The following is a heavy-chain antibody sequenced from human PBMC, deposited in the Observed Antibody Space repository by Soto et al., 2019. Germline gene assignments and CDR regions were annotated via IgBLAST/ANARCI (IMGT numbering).Heavy chain of an antibody. V-gene: IGHV5-51*01. CDR2: IYPGDSDT. CDR1: GYSFSTYW. CDR3: ARQKGDFLTGYYAYYGMDV. J-gene: IGHJ6*02. Sequence: PGESLKISCTCSGYSFSTYWIAWVRQMPGKGLEWMGIIYPGDSDTRYSPSFQGQVTISADKSSSTAYLQLSSLKASDTAMYYCARQKGDFLTGYYAYYGMDVWGQGTTVTVSS. D-gene: IGHD3-9*01.